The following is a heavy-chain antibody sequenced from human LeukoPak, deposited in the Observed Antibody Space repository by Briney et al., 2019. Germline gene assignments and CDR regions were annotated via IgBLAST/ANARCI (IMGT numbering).Heavy chain of an antibody. J-gene: IGHJ4*02. V-gene: IGHV3-15*01. CDR2: IKSKTDGGTT. CDR1: GFTFSNAC. CDR3: TTEALDYGDFSVDY. Sequence: PGGSLRLSCAASGFTFSNACMSWVRQAPGRGLEWVGRIKSKTDGGTTDFAAPVKGRFAISRDDSKNTLLLQMNSLKTDDTAVYYCTTEALDYGDFSVDYWGQGTVVTVSS. D-gene: IGHD4-17*01.